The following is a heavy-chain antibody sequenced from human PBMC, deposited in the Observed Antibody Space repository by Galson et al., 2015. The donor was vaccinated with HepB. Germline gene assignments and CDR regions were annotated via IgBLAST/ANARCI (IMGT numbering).Heavy chain of an antibody. Sequence: CAISGDSVSDNIVAWNWIRQSPSRGLEWLGRTYYKSKWYNDYAVSVKSRITINPDTSKNQVYLQLNSVTPEDTAVYYCARAGPQGGADLDYWGQGTRVTVSS. V-gene: IGHV6-1*01. D-gene: IGHD1-26*01. CDR1: GDSVSDNIVA. J-gene: IGHJ4*02. CDR2: TYYKSKWYN. CDR3: ARAGPQGGADLDY.